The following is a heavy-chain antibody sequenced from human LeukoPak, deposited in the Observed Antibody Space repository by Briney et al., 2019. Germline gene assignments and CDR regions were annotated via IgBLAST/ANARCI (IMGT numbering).Heavy chain of an antibody. CDR1: GFTFSGYA. V-gene: IGHV3-30-3*01. CDR2: ISYDGSNE. CDR3: ARATSFDY. J-gene: IGHJ4*02. Sequence: GGSLGLSCAASGFTFSGYAMHWVRQAPGKGLEWVAVISYDGSNEYYADSVKGRFTISRDNAKNSLYLQMNSLRAEDTAVYYCARATSFDYWGQGTLVTVSS.